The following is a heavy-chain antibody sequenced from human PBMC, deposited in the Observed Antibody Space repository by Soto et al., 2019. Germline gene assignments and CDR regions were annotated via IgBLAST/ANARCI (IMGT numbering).Heavy chain of an antibody. J-gene: IGHJ6*02. CDR2: IVVGSGNT. CDR1: GFTFTSSA. CDR3: AAAGTGNYYGMDV. V-gene: IGHV1-58*01. Sequence: SVKVSCKASGFTFTSSAVQWVRQARGQRLEWIGWIVVGSGNTNYAQKFQERVTITRDMSTSTAYMELSSLRSEDTAVYYCAAAGTGNYYGMDVWGQGTTVTVSS. D-gene: IGHD3-10*01.